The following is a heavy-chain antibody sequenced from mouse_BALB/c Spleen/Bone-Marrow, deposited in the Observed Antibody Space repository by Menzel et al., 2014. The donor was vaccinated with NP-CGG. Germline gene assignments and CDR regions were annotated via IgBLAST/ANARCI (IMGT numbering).Heavy chain of an antibody. V-gene: IGHV1-5*01. Sequence: EVKVVESGTVLARPGASVKMSCKASGYTFTSYWMHWVEQRPGQGLEWIGAIYPGNSDTSYNQKFKGKAKLTAVTSTSTAYMELSSLTNEDSAVYYCTRLDGNLFTYWGQGTLVTVSA. D-gene: IGHD2-1*01. J-gene: IGHJ3*01. CDR1: GYTFTSYW. CDR3: TRLDGNLFTY. CDR2: IYPGNSDT.